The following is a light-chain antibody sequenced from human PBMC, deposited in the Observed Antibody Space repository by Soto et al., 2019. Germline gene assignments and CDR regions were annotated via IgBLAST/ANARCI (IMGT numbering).Light chain of an antibody. CDR3: QQYDSFSLT. J-gene: IGKJ4*01. CDR2: KAS. CDR1: QSISSW. V-gene: IGKV1-5*03. Sequence: DIQMTQSPSTLSASVGDRVTVTCRASQSISSWLAWYQQKPGKAPKLLIYKASSLESGVPSRFSGSGSGTEFTLTISSLQPDDFAAYYCQQYDSFSLTFGGGTKVEIK.